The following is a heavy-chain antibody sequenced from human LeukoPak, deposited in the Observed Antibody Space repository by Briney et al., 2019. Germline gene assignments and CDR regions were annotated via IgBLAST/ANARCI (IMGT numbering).Heavy chain of an antibody. CDR1: GFTFSSYG. J-gene: IGHJ6*03. Sequence: GGSLRLSCAASGFTFSSYGMYWVRQAPGKGLEWVAFIRYDGSNKYYADSVKGRFTVSRDNSKNTLYLQMKSLRAEDTAVYYCAKGGGYEAQYYSYYLDVWGKGTTVTISS. D-gene: IGHD5-12*01. CDR3: AKGGGYEAQYYSYYLDV. V-gene: IGHV3-30*02. CDR2: IRYDGSNK.